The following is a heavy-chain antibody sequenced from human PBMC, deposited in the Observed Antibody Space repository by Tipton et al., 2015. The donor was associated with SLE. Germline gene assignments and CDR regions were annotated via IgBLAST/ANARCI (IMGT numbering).Heavy chain of an antibody. J-gene: IGHJ3*02. CDR3: ARPPMAARRGGAFDI. CDR2: IHNSGST. V-gene: IGHV4-59*11. Sequence: TLSLTCTVFGGSISNHYWTWIRQPPGKGLEWIGYIHNSGSTNYNPSLKSRTTISVDTPKKQFSLKLNSVTAADTAVYYCARPPMAARRGGAFDIWGQGTMVTVSS. D-gene: IGHD6-6*01. CDR1: GGSISNHY.